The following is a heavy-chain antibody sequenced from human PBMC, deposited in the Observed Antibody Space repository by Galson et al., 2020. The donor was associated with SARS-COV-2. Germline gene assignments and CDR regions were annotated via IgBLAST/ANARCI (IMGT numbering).Heavy chain of an antibody. Sequence: GGSLRLSCAASGFSFSDFYMSWIRQSPGKGLEWVSIISNTATIIQYADSAEGRFTIFRDNAKNSLYLQMDTLRADDTAVYYCARVLLVDENIRPDAFDVWGQGTMVTVSS. J-gene: IGHJ3*01. V-gene: IGHV3-11*01. D-gene: IGHD6-13*01. CDR1: GFSFSDFY. CDR3: ARVLLVDENIRPDAFDV. CDR2: ISNTATII.